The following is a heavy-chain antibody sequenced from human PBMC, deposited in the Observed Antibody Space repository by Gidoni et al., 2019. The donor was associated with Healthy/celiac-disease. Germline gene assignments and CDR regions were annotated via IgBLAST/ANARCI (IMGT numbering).Heavy chain of an antibody. CDR3: AKAGYSSVLNWFDP. CDR1: GFTFDDYA. Sequence: EVQLVESGGGLVQPGRSLSLPCAGSGFTFDDYAMHWVRQAPGKGLEWVSGISWNSGSIGYADSVKGRFTISRDNAKNSLYLQMNSLRAEDTALYYCAKAGYSSVLNWFDPWGQGTLVTVSS. CDR2: ISWNSGSI. J-gene: IGHJ5*02. V-gene: IGHV3-9*01. D-gene: IGHD6-25*01.